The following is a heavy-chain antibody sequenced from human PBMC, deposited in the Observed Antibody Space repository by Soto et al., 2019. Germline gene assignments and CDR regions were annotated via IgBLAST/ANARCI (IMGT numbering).Heavy chain of an antibody. V-gene: IGHV5-10-1*01. Sequence: PGESLKISCKGSGYSFTSCWISWVRQMPGKGLEWMGRIDPSDSYTNYSPSFQGHVTISADKSISTAYLQWSSLKASDTAMYYCARRAVTGNWFDPWGQGTLVTVSS. CDR2: IDPSDSYT. CDR1: GYSFTSCW. J-gene: IGHJ5*02. D-gene: IGHD2-8*02. CDR3: ARRAVTGNWFDP.